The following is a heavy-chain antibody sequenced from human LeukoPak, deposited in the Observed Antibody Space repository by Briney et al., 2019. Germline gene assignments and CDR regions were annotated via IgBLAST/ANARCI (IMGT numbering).Heavy chain of an antibody. CDR2: ITSKTYGGTT. D-gene: IGHD3-10*01. Sequence: GSLRLSCTASGFTFSNAWMSWVRQAPGKGLEWVGRITSKTYGGTTDYTAPVKGRFTISRDDSRNTLYVQMNSLQTDDTAVYYCTTDRFDWGQGTLVTVSS. CDR3: TTDRFD. J-gene: IGHJ4*02. V-gene: IGHV3-15*01. CDR1: GFTFSNAW.